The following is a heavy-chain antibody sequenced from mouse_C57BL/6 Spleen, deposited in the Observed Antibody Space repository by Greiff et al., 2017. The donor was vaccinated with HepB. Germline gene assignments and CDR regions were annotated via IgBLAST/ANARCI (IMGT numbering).Heavy chain of an antibody. Sequence: QVQLQQSGAELVKPGASVKMSCKASGYTFTSYWITWVKQRPGQGLEWIGDIYPGSGSTNYNEKFKSKATLTVDTSSSTAYMQLSSLTSEDSAVYYCAREKGQEDYFDDWGQGTTLTVSS. CDR3: AREKGQEDYFDD. CDR2: IYPGSGST. J-gene: IGHJ2*01. CDR1: GYTFTSYW. V-gene: IGHV1-55*01. D-gene: IGHD3-3*01.